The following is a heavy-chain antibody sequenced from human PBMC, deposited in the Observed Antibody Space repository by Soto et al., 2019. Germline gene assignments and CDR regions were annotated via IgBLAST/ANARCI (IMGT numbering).Heavy chain of an antibody. Sequence: SQTLSLTCAVSGYSISSGYYWRWIRQPPGKGLEWMGSIYHSGSTYYNPSLKSRVTISVDTSKNQFSLKLSSVTAADTAVYYCARITPPRGQNLQHWGQGTLVTVSS. V-gene: IGHV4-38-2*01. J-gene: IGHJ4*02. D-gene: IGHD1-20*01. CDR1: GYSISSGYY. CDR2: IYHSGST. CDR3: ARITPPRGQNLQH.